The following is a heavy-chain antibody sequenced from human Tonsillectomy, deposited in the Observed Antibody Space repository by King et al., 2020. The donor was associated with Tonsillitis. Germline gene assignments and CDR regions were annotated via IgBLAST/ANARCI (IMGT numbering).Heavy chain of an antibody. CDR1: GYSFSSHW. CDR2: IYPDDSDT. CDR3: ARRPNHMGADY. D-gene: IGHD1-14*01. J-gene: IGHJ4*02. V-gene: IGHV5-51*01. Sequence: QLVQSGAEVGEPGESLRISCKASGYSFSSHWIGWVRQTSGNGLEWMGIIYPDDSDTRYSPSFQGHVTISVDTSTNTAYLQWSSLKASDTAMYYCARRPNHMGADYCGQGTLVTVSS.